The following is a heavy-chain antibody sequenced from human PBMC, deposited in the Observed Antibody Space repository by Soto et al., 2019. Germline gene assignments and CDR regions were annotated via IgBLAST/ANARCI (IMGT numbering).Heavy chain of an antibody. Sequence: SVKVSCKASGVTFSSYAISWVRQAPGQGLEWMGGIIPIFGTANYAQKFQGRVTITADESTSTAYMELSSLRSEDTAVYYCARDNAQREYSYGNYYYYGMDVWGQGTTVTVSS. CDR1: GVTFSSYA. V-gene: IGHV1-69*13. J-gene: IGHJ6*02. CDR3: ARDNAQREYSYGNYYYYGMDV. CDR2: IIPIFGTA. D-gene: IGHD5-18*01.